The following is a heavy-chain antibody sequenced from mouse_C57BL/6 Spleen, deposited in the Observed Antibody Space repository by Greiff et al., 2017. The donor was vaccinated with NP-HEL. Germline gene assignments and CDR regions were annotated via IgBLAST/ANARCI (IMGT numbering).Heavy chain of an antibody. CDR3: AAYYSNYVTSY. CDR1: GYTFTSYW. V-gene: IGHV1-74*01. D-gene: IGHD2-5*01. J-gene: IGHJ3*01. CDR2: IHPSDSDT. Sequence: QVQLKQPGAELVKPGASVKVSCKASGYTFTSYWMHWVKQRPGQGLEWIGRIHPSDSDTNYNQKFKGKATLTVDKSSSTAYMQLSSLTSEDSAVYYCAAYYSNYVTSYWGQGTLVTVSA.